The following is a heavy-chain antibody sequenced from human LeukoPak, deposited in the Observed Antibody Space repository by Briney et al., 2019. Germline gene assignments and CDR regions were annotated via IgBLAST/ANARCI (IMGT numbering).Heavy chain of an antibody. CDR2: TVSRGTT. V-gene: IGHV3-23*01. CDR1: GFTFTSDA. D-gene: IGHD6-19*01. CDR3: AKCSTSAYTTGWCNWIDP. Sequence: AGGSLRLSCVASGFTFTSDAMNWVRQAPGKGLEWVSSTVSRGTTQYADPVKGRFTVSRDTSKNTLYLQMNSLRADDTAVYYCAKCSTSAYTTGWCNWIDPWGQGTLVTVSS. J-gene: IGHJ5*02.